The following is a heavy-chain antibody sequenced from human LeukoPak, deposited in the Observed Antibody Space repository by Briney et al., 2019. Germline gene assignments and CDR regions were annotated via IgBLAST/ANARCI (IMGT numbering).Heavy chain of an antibody. CDR3: AKEGGRWLQGNDY. D-gene: IGHD5-24*01. CDR2: ISYDGSNK. J-gene: IGHJ4*02. CDR1: GFTFSSYG. V-gene: IGHV3-30*18. Sequence: GGSLRLSCAASGFTFSSYGIHWVRQAPGKGLEWVALISYDGSNKYYADSVKGRFTISRDNYKNTLYLQVNSLRAEDTAVYYCAKEGGRWLQGNDYWGQGTLVTVSS.